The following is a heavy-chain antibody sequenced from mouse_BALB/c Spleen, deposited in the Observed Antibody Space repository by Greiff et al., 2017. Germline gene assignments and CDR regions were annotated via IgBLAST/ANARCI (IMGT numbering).Heavy chain of an antibody. Sequence: EVQLQESGPELVKPGASVKMSCKASGYTFTSYVMHWVKQKPGQGLEWIGYINPYNDGTKYNEKFKGKATLTSDKSSSTAYMELSSLTSEDSAVYYCARRDGSSYGAFDYWGQGTTLTVSS. CDR1: GYTFTSYV. CDR2: INPYNDGT. V-gene: IGHV1-14*01. J-gene: IGHJ2*01. CDR3: ARRDGSSYGAFDY. D-gene: IGHD1-1*01.